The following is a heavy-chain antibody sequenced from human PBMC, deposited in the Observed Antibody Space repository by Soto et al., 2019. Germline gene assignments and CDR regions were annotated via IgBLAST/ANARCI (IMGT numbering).Heavy chain of an antibody. CDR1: GYSFTSYW. Sequence: GESLKISCKGSGYSFTSYWIGWVRQMPGKGLEWMGIIYPGDSDTRYSPSFQGQVTISADKSISTAYLQWSSLKASDTAMYYWARVSMGSSWTPVRFLDYWGQRTLVTVSS. D-gene: IGHD6-13*01. V-gene: IGHV5-51*01. CDR2: IYPGDSDT. CDR3: ARVSMGSSWTPVRFLDY. J-gene: IGHJ4*02.